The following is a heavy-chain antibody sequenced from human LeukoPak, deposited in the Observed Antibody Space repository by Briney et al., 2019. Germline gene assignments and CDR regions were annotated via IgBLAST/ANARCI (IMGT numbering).Heavy chain of an antibody. CDR1: GGSLSGSY. D-gene: IGHD3-10*01. Sequence: SETLSLTCAVYGGSLSGSYWSWIRQPPGKGLEWIGEINHSGSANYNPSLKSRVTISVDTSKNQFSLKLSSVTAADTAVYYCARGYNRFGELLGYNWFDPWGQGTLVTVSS. CDR2: INHSGSA. V-gene: IGHV4-34*01. J-gene: IGHJ5*02. CDR3: ARGYNRFGELLGYNWFDP.